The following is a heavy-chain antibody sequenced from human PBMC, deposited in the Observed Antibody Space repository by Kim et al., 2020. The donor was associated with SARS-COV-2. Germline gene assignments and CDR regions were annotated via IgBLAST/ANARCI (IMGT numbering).Heavy chain of an antibody. J-gene: IGHJ4*02. CDR3: AKDRTPARGINVSFLDN. Sequence: GGSLRLSCEASGFTFSSYGMHWVRQAPGKGLEWVAVIANDGGKKNYVDSVKGRFTISRDNSKNMVYLEMNDLQREDTAIFYCAKDRTPARGINVSFLDNWGQGILVTVSS. CDR1: GFTFSSYG. CDR2: IANDGGKK. D-gene: IGHD3-10*01. V-gene: IGHV3-30*18.